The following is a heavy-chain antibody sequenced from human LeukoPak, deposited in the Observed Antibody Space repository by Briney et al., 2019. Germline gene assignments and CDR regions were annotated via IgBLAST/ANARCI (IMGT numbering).Heavy chain of an antibody. CDR1: GYTFTGYY. V-gene: IGHV1-46*01. Sequence: ASVKVSCKASGYTFTGYYMHWVRQAPGQGLEWMGIINPSGGSTSYAQKFQGRVTMTRDTSTSTVYMELSSLRSEDTAVYYCARAPGEYSSGWRPFDYWGQGTLVTVSS. CDR2: INPSGGST. D-gene: IGHD6-19*01. J-gene: IGHJ4*02. CDR3: ARAPGEYSSGWRPFDY.